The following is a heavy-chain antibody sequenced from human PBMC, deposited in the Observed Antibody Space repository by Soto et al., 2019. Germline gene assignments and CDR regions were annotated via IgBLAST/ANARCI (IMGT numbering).Heavy chain of an antibody. Sequence: QVQLVQSGAEVKKPGASVKVSCKASGYTFTSYGISWVRQAPGQGLEWMGWISAYNGNTNYAQKLQGRVTMTTDTPTSTAYMELRSLRSDDTAVYYCASGPDCSSTSCYGPPMDVWGQGTTVTVSS. V-gene: IGHV1-18*04. J-gene: IGHJ6*02. CDR2: ISAYNGNT. CDR1: GYTFTSYG. D-gene: IGHD2-2*01. CDR3: ASGPDCSSTSCYGPPMDV.